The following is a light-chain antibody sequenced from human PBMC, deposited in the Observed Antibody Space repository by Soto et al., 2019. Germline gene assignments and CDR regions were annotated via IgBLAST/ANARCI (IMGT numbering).Light chain of an antibody. V-gene: IGLV2-8*01. J-gene: IGLJ1*01. CDR2: EVT. CDR3: QSYERSLSGYV. CDR1: SSDVGGYNF. Sequence: QSVLSQPPSASGSPGRSVTISCTGVSSDVGGYNFVSWYQQHPGKAPKLLIYEVTKRPSGVPDRFSGSKSGNTASLTVSGLQAEDEADYYCQSYERSLSGYVFGNGTKVTVL.